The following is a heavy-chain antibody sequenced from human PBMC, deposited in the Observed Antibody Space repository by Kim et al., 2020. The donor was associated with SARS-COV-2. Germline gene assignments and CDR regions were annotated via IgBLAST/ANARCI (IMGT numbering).Heavy chain of an antibody. J-gene: IGHJ6*02. CDR2: IIPIFGTA. CDR1: GGTFSSYA. D-gene: IGHD3-10*01. CDR3: ANYYGSGSYYFYGMDV. Sequence: SVKVSCKASGGTFSSYAISWVRQAPGQGLEWMGGIIPIFGTANYAQKFQGRVTITADESTSTAYMELSSLRSEDTAVYYCANYYGSGSYYFYGMDVWGQGTTVTVSS. V-gene: IGHV1-69*13.